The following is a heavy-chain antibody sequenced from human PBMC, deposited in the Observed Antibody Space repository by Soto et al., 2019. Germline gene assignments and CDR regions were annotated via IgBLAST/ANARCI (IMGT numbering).Heavy chain of an antibody. CDR3: ATVPASRGAVPLDY. J-gene: IGHJ4*02. CDR1: GYTLTELS. Sequence: ASVKVSCKVSGYTLTELSMHWVRQAPGKGLEWMGGFDPEDGETIYAQKFQGRVTMTEDTSTDTAYMELSSLRSEDTAVYYCATVPASRGAVPLDYWGQGTMVTVSS. V-gene: IGHV1-24*01. D-gene: IGHD3-10*01. CDR2: FDPEDGET.